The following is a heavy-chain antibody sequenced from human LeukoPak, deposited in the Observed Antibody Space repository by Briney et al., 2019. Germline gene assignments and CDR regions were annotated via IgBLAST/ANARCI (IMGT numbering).Heavy chain of an antibody. D-gene: IGHD3-9*01. J-gene: IGHJ3*02. Sequence: GGSLRLSCAASGFTFSSYGMHWVRQAPGKGLEWVAVIWYDGSNKYYADSVKGRFTISRDNSKNTLYLQMNSLRAEDTAVYYCARARGETDILTGYPGAFDIWGQGTMVTVSS. CDR1: GFTFSSYG. CDR2: IWYDGSNK. CDR3: ARARGETDILTGYPGAFDI. V-gene: IGHV3-33*01.